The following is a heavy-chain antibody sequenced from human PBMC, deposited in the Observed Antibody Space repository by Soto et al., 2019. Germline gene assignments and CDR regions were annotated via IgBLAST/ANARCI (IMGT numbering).Heavy chain of an antibody. D-gene: IGHD2-15*01. Sequence: ASVKVSCKASGYTFTSYDINWVRQATGQGLEWMGWMNPNSGNTGYAQKFQGRVTMTRNTSISTAYMELSSLRSEDTAVYYCARVDVVVVAATIYCYYGMDVWGQGTTVTVSS. J-gene: IGHJ6*02. CDR2: MNPNSGNT. CDR1: GYTFTSYD. CDR3: ARVDVVVVAATIYCYYGMDV. V-gene: IGHV1-8*01.